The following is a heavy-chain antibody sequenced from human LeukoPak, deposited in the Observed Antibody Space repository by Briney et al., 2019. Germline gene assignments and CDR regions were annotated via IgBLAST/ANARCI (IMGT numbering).Heavy chain of an antibody. CDR2: ISGYNGKT. Sequence: ASVKDSCLASGYTHTSYGISWVRQAAGQGLEWMGWISGYNGKTEYAQKLQGRLTMTTDTSTSTAYMELRSLTSDDTAVYYCARDIGASQFDYWGQGTLVTVSS. CDR1: GYTHTSYG. CDR3: ARDIGASQFDY. D-gene: IGHD3-10*01. V-gene: IGHV1-18*01. J-gene: IGHJ4*02.